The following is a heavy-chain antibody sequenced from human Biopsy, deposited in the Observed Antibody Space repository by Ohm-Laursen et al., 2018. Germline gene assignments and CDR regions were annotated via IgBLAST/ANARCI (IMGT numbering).Heavy chain of an antibody. CDR2: IKTKAEGETT. CDR1: GFTFSDYA. Sequence: GSLRLSCSASGFTFSDYAMNWVRQAPGKGLEWLGRIKTKAEGETTECAAPVKGRFSIARDDSKNTLYLQMTSLKIEDTAVYFCTTRIRTTNDNWGQGTLVTVSS. V-gene: IGHV3-15*01. D-gene: IGHD1-7*01. CDR3: TTRIRTTNDN. J-gene: IGHJ4*02.